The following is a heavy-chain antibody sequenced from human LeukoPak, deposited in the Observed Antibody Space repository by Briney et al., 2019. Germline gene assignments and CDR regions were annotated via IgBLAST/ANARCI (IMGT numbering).Heavy chain of an antibody. Sequence: GESLKISCKGSGYIFTTYWIGWVRQLPGKGLEWMGFIYPGESQIRYSPSFQGQVTISADKSISTAYLQWSGLKASDTAMYYCARHFSVDSTSSHFDYWGQGTWVTVSS. D-gene: IGHD2-2*01. CDR1: GYIFTTYW. CDR2: IYPGESQI. J-gene: IGHJ4*02. CDR3: ARHFSVDSTSSHFDY. V-gene: IGHV5-51*01.